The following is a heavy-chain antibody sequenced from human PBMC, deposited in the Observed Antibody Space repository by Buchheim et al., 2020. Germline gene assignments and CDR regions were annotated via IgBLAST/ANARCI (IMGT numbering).Heavy chain of an antibody. D-gene: IGHD2-2*02. J-gene: IGHJ6*02. Sequence: EVQLVESGGGLVQPGGSLRLSCAASGFTFSDHYMDWVRQAPGKGLEWVGRTRNKANSYTTEYAASVRGRFSISRDDSKSSLYLQMNSLKTEDTAMYYCARVRCGSITCYMDNYYGIDVWGQGTT. CDR1: GFTFSDHY. CDR2: TRNKANSYTT. V-gene: IGHV3-72*01. CDR3: ARVRCGSITCYMDNYYGIDV.